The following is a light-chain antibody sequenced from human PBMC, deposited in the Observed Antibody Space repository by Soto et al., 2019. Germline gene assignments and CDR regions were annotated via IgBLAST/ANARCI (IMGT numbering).Light chain of an antibody. Sequence: DIVMTQSPLSLPVTPGEPASISCRSSQSLLHSNGYNYLDWYLQKPGQSPQLLIYLGSNRASGVPDRFSGGGSGTDFTLKFSRVEAEDVGVYYCMQALQTPGTFGQGTKLEIK. J-gene: IGKJ2*01. CDR3: MQALQTPGT. CDR2: LGS. CDR1: QSLLHSNGYNY. V-gene: IGKV2-28*01.